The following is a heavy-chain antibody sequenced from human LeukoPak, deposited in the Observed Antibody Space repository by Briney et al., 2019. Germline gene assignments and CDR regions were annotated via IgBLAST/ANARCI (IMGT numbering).Heavy chain of an antibody. J-gene: IGHJ4*02. V-gene: IGHV1-2*02. Sequence: ASVKVSCKASGYTFTAHYIHWMRQAPGRGLEWVGWINPNTGGTEFAQNVQGRVTMTRDTSINTVYMELNRLASDDTAVFYCAREAADSSVCDFWVQGSLVTVSS. D-gene: IGHD2-8*01. CDR1: GYTFTAHY. CDR2: INPNTGGT. CDR3: AREAADSSVCDF.